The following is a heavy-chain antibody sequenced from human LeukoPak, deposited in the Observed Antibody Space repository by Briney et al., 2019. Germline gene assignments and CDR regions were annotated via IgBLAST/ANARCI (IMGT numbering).Heavy chain of an antibody. J-gene: IGHJ4*02. D-gene: IGHD6-19*01. CDR2: ISSGSSYI. Sequence: GGSLRLSCAASGFTFSSCSMNWVRQAPGKGLEWVSSISSGSSYIYYADSVKGRFTISRDNAKNSLYLQMNSLRAEDTAVYYCARRGLSVAGPYDYWGQGTLVTVSS. CDR3: ARRGLSVAGPYDY. V-gene: IGHV3-21*01. CDR1: GFTFSSCS.